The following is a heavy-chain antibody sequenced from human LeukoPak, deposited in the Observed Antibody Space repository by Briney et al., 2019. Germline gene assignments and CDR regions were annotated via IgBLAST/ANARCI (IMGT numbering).Heavy chain of an antibody. CDR1: GGSISSGGYS. V-gene: IGHV4-30-4*07. Sequence: SETLSLTCAVSGGSISSGGYSWSWIRQPPGKGLEWIVYIYYSGSTYYNPSLKSRVTISVDTSKNQFSLKLSSVTAADPAVYYCARGSRVYYGSGSYLAPFDYWGQGTLVTVSS. CDR3: ARGSRVYYGSGSYLAPFDY. J-gene: IGHJ4*02. D-gene: IGHD3-10*01. CDR2: IYYSGST.